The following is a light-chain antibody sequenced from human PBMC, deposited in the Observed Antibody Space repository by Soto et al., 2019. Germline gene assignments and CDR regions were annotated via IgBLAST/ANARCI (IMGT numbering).Light chain of an antibody. V-gene: IGLV1-47*01. J-gene: IGLJ2*01. Sequence: QPVLTQPPSASGTPGQRVTISCSGSSSNIGSNYVYWYQQLPGTAPKLLIYRNNQRPSGVPDRFSGSKSGTSASLAISGLRSEDEADYYCAAWADSLSGFVVFGGGTKVTVL. CDR2: RNN. CDR3: AAWADSLSGFVV. CDR1: SSNIGSNY.